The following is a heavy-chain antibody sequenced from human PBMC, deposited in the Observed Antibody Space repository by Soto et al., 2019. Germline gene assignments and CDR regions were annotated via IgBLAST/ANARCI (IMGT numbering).Heavy chain of an antibody. CDR3: ARGDIVAATIFDY. CDR1: GFTFSSYS. V-gene: IGHV3-48*01. Sequence: GGSLRLSCAASGFTFSSYSMNWVRQAPGKGLEWVSYISPSSSTIYYADSVKGRFTISRDNAKNSLYLQMNSLRAEDTAVYYCARGDIVAATIFDYWGQGTLVTVSS. CDR2: ISPSSSTI. D-gene: IGHD5-12*01. J-gene: IGHJ4*02.